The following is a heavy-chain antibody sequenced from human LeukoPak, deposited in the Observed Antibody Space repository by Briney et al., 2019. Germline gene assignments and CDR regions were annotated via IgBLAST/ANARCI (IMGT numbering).Heavy chain of an antibody. CDR2: ISDSSSYI. V-gene: IGHV3-21*01. J-gene: IGHJ1*01. D-gene: IGHD2-15*01. CDR1: GFTFNTYA. Sequence: GGSLRLSCAASGFTFNTYAMNWVRQAPGKGLEWVSSISDSSSYIYYADSVKGRFTIPRDNSKNTLYLQMNSLRAEDTAVYYCANSGYCSGGSCPEEYFQHWGQGTLVTVSS. CDR3: ANSGYCSGGSCPEEYFQH.